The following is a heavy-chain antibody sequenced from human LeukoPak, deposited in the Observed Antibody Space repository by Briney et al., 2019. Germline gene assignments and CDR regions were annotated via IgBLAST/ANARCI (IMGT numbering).Heavy chain of an antibody. V-gene: IGHV4-34*01. CDR2: INHSGST. CDR3: ARQAEYSSSWYYYYYYMDV. CDR1: GGSSSGYY. D-gene: IGHD6-13*01. J-gene: IGHJ6*03. Sequence: SETLSLTCAVYGGSSSGYYWSWIRQPPGKGLEWIGEINHSGSTNYNPSLKSRVTISVDTSKNQFSLKLSSVTAADTAVYYCARQAEYSSSWYYYYYYMDVWGKGTTVTISS.